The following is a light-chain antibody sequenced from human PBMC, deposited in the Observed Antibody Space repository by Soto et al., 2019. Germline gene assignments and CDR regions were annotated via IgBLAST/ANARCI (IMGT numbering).Light chain of an antibody. CDR3: DSWDNSLSVVL. CDR2: DDD. CDR1: SSNIGGNS. Sequence: QSVMTQPPSVSAAPGQRVTISCSGSSSNIGGNSVSWYQQLPGTAPKLLIYDDDKRPSGIPDRFSGSKSGTSATLGITGFQTGDEADYYCDSWDNSLSVVLFGGGTKLTVL. J-gene: IGLJ2*01. V-gene: IGLV1-51*01.